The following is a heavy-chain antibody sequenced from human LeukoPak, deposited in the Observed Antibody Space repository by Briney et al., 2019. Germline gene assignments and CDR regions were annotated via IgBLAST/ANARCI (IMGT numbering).Heavy chain of an antibody. D-gene: IGHD6-19*01. CDR3: ARVLLTSGWFKLKPPDYYYGMDV. J-gene: IGHJ6*02. CDR1: GFTFSSYA. V-gene: IGHV3-48*02. CDR2: ISSSSSTI. Sequence: GSLRLSCAASGFTFSSYAMSWVRQAPGKGLEWVSYISSSSSTIYYADSVKGRFTISRDNAKNSLYLQMNSLRDEDTAVYYCARVLLTSGWFKLKPPDYYYGMDVWGQGTTVTVSS.